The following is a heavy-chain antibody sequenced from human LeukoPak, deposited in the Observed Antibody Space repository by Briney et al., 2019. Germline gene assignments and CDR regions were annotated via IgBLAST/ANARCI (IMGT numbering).Heavy chain of an antibody. CDR3: ARRWGNIVGVTYEY. CDR2: IYYTGST. CDR1: GSSITSVSHY. J-gene: IGHJ4*02. D-gene: IGHD3-16*01. Sequence: SETLSLTCTISGSSITSVSHYWGWIRQPPGKGLEWIGGIYYTGSTYYSPSLRSRVTMSVHTSENQFSLRLNSVTAVDTAVYYCARRWGNIVGVTYEYWGRGTLVTVSS. V-gene: IGHV4-39*01.